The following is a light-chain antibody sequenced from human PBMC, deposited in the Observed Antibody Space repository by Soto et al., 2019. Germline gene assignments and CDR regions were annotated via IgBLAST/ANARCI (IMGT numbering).Light chain of an antibody. CDR1: QTLLHSNGKSY. J-gene: IGKJ4*01. CDR3: LQSLQFPLT. Sequence: EIVMTQTPLSLSVTPGQSASISCRSSQTLLHSNGKSYLYWYLQKAGQAPQLLIYEVSKRFSGVPDRFSGSGAGTDFTLKISRVEAEDVRVYYCLQSLQFPLTFGGGTKVEIK. V-gene: IGKV2D-29*01. CDR2: EVS.